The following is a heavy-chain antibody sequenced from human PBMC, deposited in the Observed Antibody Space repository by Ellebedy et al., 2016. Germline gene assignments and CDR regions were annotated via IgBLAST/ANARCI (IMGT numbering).Heavy chain of an antibody. CDR2: IYYSGNT. D-gene: IGHD2-21*02. V-gene: IGHV4-59*13. J-gene: IGHJ2*01. Sequence: SETLSLXCTVSGASISTYYWSWFRQSPGRGLEWIGYIYYSGNTKNNPSFRGRVTISIDTSKNQFSLKLSSVTAADTAVYYCARAPRSCIPYRDCFQYWYFDLWGRGTLVTVSS. CDR1: GASISTYY. CDR3: ARAPRSCIPYRDCFQYWYFDL.